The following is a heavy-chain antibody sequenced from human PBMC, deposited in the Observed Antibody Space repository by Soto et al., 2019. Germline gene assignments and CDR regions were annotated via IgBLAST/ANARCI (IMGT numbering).Heavy chain of an antibody. CDR1: GFTFSDAW. CDR2: IKSNTDGGTT. J-gene: IGHJ4*02. CDR3: TADRAEMPTMTIDY. V-gene: IGHV3-15*07. Sequence: EVQLVESGGGLVKPGGSLRLSCAASGFTFSDAWMNWVRQAPGKGLEWVGRIKSNTDGGTTDYAAPEKGGFSISRDDSETPLYLEMNSLKIEDTGVYYCTADRAEMPTMTIDYWGQGSLVTVSS. D-gene: IGHD2-2*01.